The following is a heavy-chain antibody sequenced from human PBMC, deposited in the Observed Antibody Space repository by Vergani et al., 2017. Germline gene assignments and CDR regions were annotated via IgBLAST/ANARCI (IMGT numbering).Heavy chain of an antibody. D-gene: IGHD2-15*01. CDR3: ARGSCLGGSCYKPLFYY. Sequence: QVQLQESGPGLVKPSQTLSLTCTVSGGSINSHNYYWSWIRQPAGKGLEWIGRIHTSGSTNSNPSLKSRVTMSGATSKNQFSLNLTSVTAADTAVYFCARGSCLGGSCYKPLFYYWGQGILVTVSS. CDR1: GGSINSHNYY. J-gene: IGHJ4*02. CDR2: IHTSGST. V-gene: IGHV4-61*02.